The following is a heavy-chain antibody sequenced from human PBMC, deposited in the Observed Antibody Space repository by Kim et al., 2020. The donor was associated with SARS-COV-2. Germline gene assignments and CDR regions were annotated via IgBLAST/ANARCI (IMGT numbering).Heavy chain of an antibody. D-gene: IGHD2-2*01. J-gene: IGHJ4*02. V-gene: IGHV4-34*01. CDR3: ARVRGGYCSSTSCYYFDY. Sequence: KSRVTISVDTSKNQFSLKLSSVTAADTAVYYCARVRGGYCSSTSCYYFDYWGQGTLVTVSS.